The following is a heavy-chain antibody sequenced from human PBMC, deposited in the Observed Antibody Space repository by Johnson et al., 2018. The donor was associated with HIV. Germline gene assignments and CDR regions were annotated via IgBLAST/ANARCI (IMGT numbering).Heavy chain of an antibody. CDR3: AKKMGVVVVPAAMHAFDI. CDR1: GFTFSSYA. D-gene: IGHD2-2*01. CDR2: ISYDGSNK. V-gene: IGHV3-30*18. J-gene: IGHJ3*02. Sequence: VQLVESGGDVVQPGRSLRLSCAASGFTFSSYAMHWVRQAPGKGLEWVAVISYDGSNKYYADSVKGRFTISRDNSKNTLYLQMNSLRAEDTAVYYRAKKMGVVVVPAAMHAFDIWGQGTMVTVSS.